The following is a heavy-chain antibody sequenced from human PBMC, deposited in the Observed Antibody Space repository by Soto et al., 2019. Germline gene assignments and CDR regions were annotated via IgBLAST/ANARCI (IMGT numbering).Heavy chain of an antibody. CDR1: GFTFSSYS. CDR3: ARDLAGTTWYYCGMDV. D-gene: IGHD1-1*01. CDR2: ISSSSSTI. Sequence: EVQLVESGGGLVQPGGSLRLSCAASGFTFSSYSMNWVRQAPGKGLEWVSYISSSSSTIYYADSVKGRFTITRDNAKNSLYLQMNSLRDEDTAVYYCARDLAGTTWYYCGMDVWGQGTTVTVSS. V-gene: IGHV3-48*02. J-gene: IGHJ6*02.